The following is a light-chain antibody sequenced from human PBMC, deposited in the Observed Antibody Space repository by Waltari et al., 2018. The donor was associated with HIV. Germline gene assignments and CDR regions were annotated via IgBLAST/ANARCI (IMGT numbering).Light chain of an antibody. V-gene: IGLV2-14*01. CDR3: ASYTITSTLV. Sequence: QSALTQPASVSGSLGQSITTSSIGTSSDIATDNYVSWYQHHPDKAPRLVIYDANSRPSGVPFRFSGSKSGNTASLTISGLQAEDEADYYCASYTITSTLVFGGGTKVTVL. J-gene: IGLJ3*02. CDR1: SSDIATDNY. CDR2: DAN.